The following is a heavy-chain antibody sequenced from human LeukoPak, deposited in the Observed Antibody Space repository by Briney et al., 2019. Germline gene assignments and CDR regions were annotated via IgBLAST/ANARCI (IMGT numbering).Heavy chain of an antibody. D-gene: IGHD3-10*01. V-gene: IGHV4-31*03. CDR3: ARVNYGSATKEDY. J-gene: IGHJ4*02. CDR1: GGSISSGGYY. Sequence: PSETLSLTCTVSGGSISSGGYYWSWIRQHPGKGLEWIGYIYYSGSAYYNPSLKSRVTISVDTSENQFSLKLSSVTAAATAVYYCARVNYGSATKEDYWGQGTLVTVSS. CDR2: IYYSGSA.